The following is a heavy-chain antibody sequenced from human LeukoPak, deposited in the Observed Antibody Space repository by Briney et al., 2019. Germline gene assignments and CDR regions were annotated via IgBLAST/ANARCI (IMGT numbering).Heavy chain of an antibody. CDR2: ISAYNGNT. CDR3: AREREIAYSSGWYDSDY. V-gene: IGHV1-18*01. CDR1: GYTFTSYG. D-gene: IGHD6-19*01. Sequence: ASVKVSCKASGYTFTSYGISWVRQAPGQGLEWMGRISAYNGNTNYAQKLQGRVTMTTDTSTSTAYMELRSLRSDDTAVYYCAREREIAYSSGWYDSDYWGQGTLVTVSS. J-gene: IGHJ4*02.